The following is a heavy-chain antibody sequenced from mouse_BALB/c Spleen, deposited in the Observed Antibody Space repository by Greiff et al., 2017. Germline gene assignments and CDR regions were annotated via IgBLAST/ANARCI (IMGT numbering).Heavy chain of an antibody. CDR3: ARDADGNAMDY. D-gene: IGHD2-1*01. V-gene: IGHV1-80*01. Sequence: VKLMESGAELVRPGSSVKISCKASGYAFRSYWMNWVKQRPGQGLEWIGQIYPGDGDTNYNGKFKGKATLTADKSSSTAYMQLSSLTSEDSAVYFCARDADGNAMDYWVQGTSVTVSS. CDR2: IYPGDGDT. J-gene: IGHJ4*01. CDR1: GYAFRSYW.